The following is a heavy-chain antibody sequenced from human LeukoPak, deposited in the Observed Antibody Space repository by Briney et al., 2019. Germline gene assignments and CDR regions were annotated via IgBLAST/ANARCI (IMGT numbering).Heavy chain of an antibody. CDR1: GFTFSSYS. D-gene: IGHD2-15*01. Sequence: GGSLRLSCAASGFTFSSYSMNWVRQAPGKGLEWVSYISSSSTIYYADSVKGRFTISRDNAKNSLYLQMNSLRAEDTAVYYCASLRLGYCSGGSCYSGDYWGQGTLVTVSS. V-gene: IGHV3-48*01. CDR3: ASLRLGYCSGGSCYSGDY. J-gene: IGHJ4*02. CDR2: ISSSSTI.